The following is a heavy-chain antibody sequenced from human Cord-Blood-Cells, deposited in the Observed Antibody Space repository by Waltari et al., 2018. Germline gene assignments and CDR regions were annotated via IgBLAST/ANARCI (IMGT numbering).Heavy chain of an antibody. Sequence: QVQLQQWGAGLLKPSETLSLTCAVYGGSFSGYYWSWIPQPPGKGLEWIGEINHSGSTNYNPSLKSRVTISVDTSKNQFSLKLSSVTAADTAVYYCARGGNARKNAADYFDYWGQGTLVTVSS. CDR2: INHSGST. CDR3: ARGGNARKNAADYFDY. V-gene: IGHV4-34*01. D-gene: IGHD6-25*01. J-gene: IGHJ4*02. CDR1: GGSFSGYY.